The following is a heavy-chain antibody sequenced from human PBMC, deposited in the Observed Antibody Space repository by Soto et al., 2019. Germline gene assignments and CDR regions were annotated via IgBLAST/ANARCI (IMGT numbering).Heavy chain of an antibody. D-gene: IGHD3-22*01. CDR2: IYYSGST. Sequence: QLQLQESGPGLVKPSETLSLTCTVSGGSISSSSYYWGWIRQPPGKGLEWIGSIYYSGSTYYNPSLKSRVPTAVDTSKNQFSLKLRSVTAADTAVFYCARHVRRAIGITMSVVVIPFLSGWFAPWGQGTLVTVSS. CDR1: GGSISSSSYY. CDR3: ARHVRRAIGITMSVVVIPFLSGWFAP. V-gene: IGHV4-39*01. J-gene: IGHJ5*02.